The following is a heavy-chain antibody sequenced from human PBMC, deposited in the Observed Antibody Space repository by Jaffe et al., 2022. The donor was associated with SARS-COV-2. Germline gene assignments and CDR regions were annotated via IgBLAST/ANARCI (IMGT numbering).Heavy chain of an antibody. CDR1: GFTFSSYA. J-gene: IGHJ5*02. CDR2: ISGSGGST. Sequence: EVQLLESGGGLVQPGGSLRLSCAASGFTFSSYAMSWVRQAPGKGLEWVSAISGSGGSTYYADSVKGRFTISRDNSKNTLYLQMNSLRAEDTAVYYCAKGTYSSSWYKNWFDPWGQGTLVTVSS. D-gene: IGHD6-13*01. V-gene: IGHV3-23*01. CDR3: AKGTYSSSWYKNWFDP.